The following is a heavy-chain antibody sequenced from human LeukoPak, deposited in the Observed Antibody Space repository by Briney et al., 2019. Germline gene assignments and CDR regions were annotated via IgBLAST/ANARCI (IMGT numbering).Heavy chain of an antibody. CDR1: GFTFGNYA. CDR2: ISGTGSST. CDR3: AKASVAIPQYCNS. D-gene: IGHD2-2*02. J-gene: IGHJ6*02. Sequence: PGGSLRLSCEASGFTFGNYAMNWVRQAPGKGLEWVSTISGTGSSTYYADSAKGRFTISRDNSKDTLFLQLNSLTAADTAMYFCAKASVAIPQYCNSWGQGTTVTVSS. V-gene: IGHV3-23*01.